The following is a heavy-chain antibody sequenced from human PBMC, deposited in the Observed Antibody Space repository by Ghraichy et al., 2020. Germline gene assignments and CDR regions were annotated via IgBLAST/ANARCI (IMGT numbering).Heavy chain of an antibody. CDR3: ARGRYYAMDL. Sequence: GGSLRLSCAASGFTFSTDWMHWVRQAPGKGLVWVSRINNDGSTTAYADSVKGRFTISRDNAKNTLYLQMNSLRAEDTAAVYYCARGRYYAMDLWGQGTTVTVSS. V-gene: IGHV3-74*01. CDR2: INNDGSTT. J-gene: IGHJ6*02. CDR1: GFTFSTDW.